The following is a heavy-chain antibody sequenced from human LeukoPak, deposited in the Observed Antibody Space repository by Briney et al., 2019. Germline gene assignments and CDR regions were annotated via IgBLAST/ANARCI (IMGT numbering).Heavy chain of an antibody. CDR3: AKVDPPNYIAAAV. D-gene: IGHD6-13*01. CDR2: ISCSGGST. J-gene: IGHJ4*02. Sequence: SAISCSGGSTYYADSVKGRFTISRDNSKNTLYLQMNSLRAEDTAVYYCAKVDPPNYIAAAVWVQGTLVTVSS. V-gene: IGHV3-23*01.